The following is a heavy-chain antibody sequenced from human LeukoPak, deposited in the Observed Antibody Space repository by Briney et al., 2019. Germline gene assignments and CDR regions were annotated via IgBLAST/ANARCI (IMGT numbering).Heavy chain of an antibody. J-gene: IGHJ3*02. D-gene: IGHD6-6*01. V-gene: IGHV1-3*01. CDR2: ISAGNGNT. Sequence: GASVKVSCKASGYTFTSYAMHWVRQAPGQRLEWMGWISAGNGNTKYSQKFQGRVTITRDTSASTAYMELSSLRSEDTAVYYCARDGLAAPDAFDIWGQGTMVTVSS. CDR3: ARDGLAAPDAFDI. CDR1: GYTFTSYA.